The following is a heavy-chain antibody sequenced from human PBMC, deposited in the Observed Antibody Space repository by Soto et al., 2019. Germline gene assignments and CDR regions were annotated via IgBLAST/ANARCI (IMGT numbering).Heavy chain of an antibody. Sequence: EVQLVESGGGLVKPGGSLRSSLQPPGFTLGNAGLAWFGQAPGKGLRWVGRIKSRADGGTADHAAPVKGRFAISRDDSKNTLYLQMNSLKTEDTAVYYCATLGGNLGAFDYWGQGTLVTVSS. J-gene: IGHJ4*02. D-gene: IGHD3-16*01. CDR1: GFTLGNAG. V-gene: IGHV3-15*01. CDR3: ATLGGNLGAFDY. CDR2: IKSRADGGTA.